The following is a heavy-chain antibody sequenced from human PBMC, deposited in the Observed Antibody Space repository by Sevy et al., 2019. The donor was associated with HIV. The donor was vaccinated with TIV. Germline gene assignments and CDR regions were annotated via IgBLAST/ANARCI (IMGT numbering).Heavy chain of an antibody. V-gene: IGHV3-15*01. CDR2: IKSKTDGGTT. CDR1: GFTFSNAW. Sequence: GESLKISCAASGFTFSNAWMSWVRQAPGKGLEWVGRIKSKTDGGTTDYAAPVKGRFTISRDDSKNTLYLQMNSLKTEDTAVYYCTTDLHRFPESRVDYWGQGTLVTVSS. CDR3: TTDLHRFPESRVDY. J-gene: IGHJ4*02.